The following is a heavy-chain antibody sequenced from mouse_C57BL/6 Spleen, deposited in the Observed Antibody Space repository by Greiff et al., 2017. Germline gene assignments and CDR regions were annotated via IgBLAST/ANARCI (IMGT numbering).Heavy chain of an antibody. Sequence: QVQLKQSGAELVKPGASVKLSCKASGYTFTEYTIHWVKQRSGQGLEWIGWFYPGSGNIKYNEKFKDKATLTADKSSSTVYMELSRLTSEDSAVYFCARHEGGDYGSLYYFDYWGQGTTLTVSS. D-gene: IGHD1-1*01. CDR2: FYPGSGNI. V-gene: IGHV1-62-2*01. CDR3: ARHEGGDYGSLYYFDY. J-gene: IGHJ2*01. CDR1: GYTFTEYT.